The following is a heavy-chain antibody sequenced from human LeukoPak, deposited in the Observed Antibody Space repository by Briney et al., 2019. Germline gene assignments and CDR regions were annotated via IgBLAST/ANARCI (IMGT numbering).Heavy chain of an antibody. CDR3: VRMRDGYNYPNDY. J-gene: IGHJ4*02. D-gene: IGHD5-24*01. CDR1: GGSTSNNY. Sequence: SETLSLTCTVSGGSTSNNYWSWIRQPPGKGLEWIGYIYYSGSTNYNPSLKSRVTVSLDTSKNQFSLKLSSVAAADTAVYYCVRMRDGYNYPNDYWGQGTLVTVSS. CDR2: IYYSGST. V-gene: IGHV4-59*01.